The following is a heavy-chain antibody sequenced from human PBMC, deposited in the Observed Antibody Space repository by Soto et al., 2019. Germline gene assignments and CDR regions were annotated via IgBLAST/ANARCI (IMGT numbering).Heavy chain of an antibody. D-gene: IGHD5-18*01. CDR1: GGSINSGGYY. J-gene: IGHJ5*02. CDR2: IDHSGTT. V-gene: IGHV4-31*03. Sequence: SETLSLTCTVSGGSINSGGYYWTWIRQHPEKGLEWLGNIDHSGTTYYNPSLRSRLSMSLDTSQNHFSLQVTSMTAADTAVYFCVRGPGYSYKNYFDLWGQGSLVTVCS. CDR3: VRGPGYSYKNYFDL.